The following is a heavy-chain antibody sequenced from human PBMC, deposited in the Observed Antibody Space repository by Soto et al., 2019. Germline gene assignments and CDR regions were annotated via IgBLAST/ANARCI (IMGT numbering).Heavy chain of an antibody. J-gene: IGHJ4*02. CDR2: MYKTGST. V-gene: IGHV4-59*01. Sequence: PSETLSLTCTVSGGSISGYYWSWIRQPPGKGLEWIGYMYKTGSTVYNPSFKSRVTISVDTSKNQFSLKLNSVTAADTAVYYCARDFGSMITFGGVNWGQGTLVTVSS. D-gene: IGHD3-16*01. CDR1: GGSISGYY. CDR3: ARDFGSMITFGGVN.